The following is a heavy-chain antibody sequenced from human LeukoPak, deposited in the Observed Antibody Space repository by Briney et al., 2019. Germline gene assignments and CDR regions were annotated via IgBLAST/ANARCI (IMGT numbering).Heavy chain of an antibody. Sequence: GESLKISCKGSGYSFTSYWIGWVRQMPGKGLEGMGIIYPGNSDTRYSQSFKGQVTISADKSISTAYLQWSSLKASDTAMYYCARQADYYDSSGPFYYYYGMDVWGQGTTVTVSS. CDR2: IYPGNSDT. CDR1: GYSFTSYW. CDR3: ARQADYYDSSGPFYYYYGMDV. J-gene: IGHJ6*02. D-gene: IGHD3-22*01. V-gene: IGHV5-51*01.